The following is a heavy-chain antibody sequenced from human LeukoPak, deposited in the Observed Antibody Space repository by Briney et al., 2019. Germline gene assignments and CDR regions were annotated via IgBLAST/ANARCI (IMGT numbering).Heavy chain of an antibody. CDR1: GYTFTSYG. V-gene: IGHV1-18*01. Sequence: ASVKVSCKASGYTFTSYGISWVRQAPGQGLEWMGWISAYNGNTNYAQKLQGRVTMTTDTSTSTAYMELTSLRSDDTAVYYCARWGMYYYDSSGYYGAFDIWGQGTMVTVSS. CDR2: ISAYNGNT. D-gene: IGHD3-22*01. J-gene: IGHJ3*02. CDR3: ARWGMYYYDSSGYYGAFDI.